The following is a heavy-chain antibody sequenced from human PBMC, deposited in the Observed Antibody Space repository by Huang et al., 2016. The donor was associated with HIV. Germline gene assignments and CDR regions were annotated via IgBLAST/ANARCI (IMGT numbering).Heavy chain of an antibody. CDR2: IYYRGAT. Sequence: QLQLQESGPGLVKPSETLSLTCTVSGGSISSSSYYWGWIRQPPGKGLEWLGSIYYRGATYYNPSLKSRVTISVDTSKNQFALKLSAVTAADTAVYYCARLLYRYYFDYWGQGTLVTVSS. CDR3: ARLLYRYYFDY. CDR1: GGSISSSSYY. J-gene: IGHJ4*02. V-gene: IGHV4-39*01. D-gene: IGHD1-26*01.